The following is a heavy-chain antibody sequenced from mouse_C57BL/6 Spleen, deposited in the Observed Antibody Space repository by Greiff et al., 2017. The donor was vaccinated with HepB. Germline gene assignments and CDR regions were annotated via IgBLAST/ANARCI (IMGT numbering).Heavy chain of an antibody. CDR3: ASGITTVVGYYAMDY. Sequence: QVQLQQPGAELVKPGASVKLSCKASGYTFTSYWMQWVKQRPGQGLEWIGEIDPSDSYTNYNQKFKGKATLTVDTSSSTAYMQLSSLTSEYSAVYYCASGITTVVGYYAMDYWGQGTSVTVSS. CDR2: IDPSDSYT. CDR1: GYTFTSYW. J-gene: IGHJ4*01. D-gene: IGHD1-1*01. V-gene: IGHV1-50*01.